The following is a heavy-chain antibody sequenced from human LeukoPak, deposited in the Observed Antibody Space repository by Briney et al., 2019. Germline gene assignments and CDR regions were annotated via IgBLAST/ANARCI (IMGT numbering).Heavy chain of an antibody. Sequence: GGSLRLSCAASGFTFDDYGMTWLRQAPGKGLEGVSDMSDSGTNTYYAHSVKGRFTIYRDNSKNTLYLQMNSLRAEDTAVYYCAKGGAVSSKSITMVRGTGRYYYYMDVWGKGTTVTISS. CDR3: AKGGAVSSKSITMVRGTGRYYYYMDV. CDR2: MSDSGTNT. CDR1: GFTFDDYG. V-gene: IGHV3-23*01. D-gene: IGHD3-10*01. J-gene: IGHJ6*03.